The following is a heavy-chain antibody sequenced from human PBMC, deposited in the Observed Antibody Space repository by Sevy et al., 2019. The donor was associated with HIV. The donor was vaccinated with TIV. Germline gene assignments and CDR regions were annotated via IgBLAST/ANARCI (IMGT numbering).Heavy chain of an antibody. CDR2: IILMFGTT. Sequence: SVKVSCKASGKTFSSYAFSWVRQAPGQGLEWMGGIILMFGTTNYAQKFQGRVTITADESTSTAYMELSSLRSEDTAVYYCARPGIGAAGSFDHWGQGTQVTVSS. V-gene: IGHV1-69*13. D-gene: IGHD6-13*01. J-gene: IGHJ4*02. CDR1: GKTFSSYA. CDR3: ARPGIGAAGSFDH.